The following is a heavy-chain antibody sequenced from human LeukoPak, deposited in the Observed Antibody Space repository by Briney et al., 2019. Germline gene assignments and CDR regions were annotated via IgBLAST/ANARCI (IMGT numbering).Heavy chain of an antibody. CDR1: GYSISSGYY. CDR2: IYYSGTT. V-gene: IGHV4-38-2*01. J-gene: IGHJ4*02. CDR3: ARPSSGHYKVFDY. Sequence: SSETLSLTCAVSGYSISSGYYWGGIRQPPGKGLEWIGSIYYSGTTYYNPSLKSRVTISVDTSKNQFSLKLSSVTAADTAIYYCARPSSGHYKVFDYWGQGTLVTVSS. D-gene: IGHD3-22*01.